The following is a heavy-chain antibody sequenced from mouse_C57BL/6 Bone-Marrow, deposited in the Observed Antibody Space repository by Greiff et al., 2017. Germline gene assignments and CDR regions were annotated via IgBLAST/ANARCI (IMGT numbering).Heavy chain of an antibody. V-gene: IGHV5-12*01. CDR3: AKRGFDY. J-gene: IGHJ2*01. CDR1: GFTFSDYY. CDR2: ISNGGGST. Sequence: EVQLVESGGGLVQPGGSLKLSCAASGFTFSDYYMHWVRQTPEKRLEWVAYISNGGGSTYYPDTVKGRFTISQDNARTTQYLQMSRLKAEDTAMYYCAKRGFDYWGQGTTLTVSS.